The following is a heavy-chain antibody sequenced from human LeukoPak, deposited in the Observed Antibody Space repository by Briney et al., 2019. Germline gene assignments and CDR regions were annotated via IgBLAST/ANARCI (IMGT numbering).Heavy chain of an antibody. Sequence: ASVKVSCKASGGTFSRYAISWLRQPPGQGLEWMGMIIPIFGIANYAQKFQGRVTITADKSTSTAYMELSSLRSEDTAVYYCARDQRDIVVDNWGQGTLVTVSS. V-gene: IGHV1-69*04. J-gene: IGHJ4*02. D-gene: IGHD2-15*01. CDR3: ARDQRDIVVDN. CDR2: IIPIFGIA. CDR1: GGTFSRYA.